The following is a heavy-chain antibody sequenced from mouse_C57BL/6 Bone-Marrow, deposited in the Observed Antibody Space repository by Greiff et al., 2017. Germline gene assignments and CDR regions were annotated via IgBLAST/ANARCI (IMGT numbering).Heavy chain of an antibody. D-gene: IGHD2-4*01. V-gene: IGHV1-81*01. Sequence: QVHLQQSGAELARPGASVKLSCKASGYTFTSYGISWVKQRTGQGLEWIGEIYPRSGNTYYNEKFKGKATLTADKSSSTAYMELRSLTSEDAAVYFCARGGLRRGFAYWGQGTLVTVSA. CDR2: IYPRSGNT. CDR1: GYTFTSYG. J-gene: IGHJ3*01. CDR3: ARGGLRRGFAY.